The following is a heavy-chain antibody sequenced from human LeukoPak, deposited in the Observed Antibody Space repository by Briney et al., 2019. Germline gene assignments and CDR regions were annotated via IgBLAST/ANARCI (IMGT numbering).Heavy chain of an antibody. CDR1: GFTFSSHG. V-gene: IGHV3-33*01. CDR3: VRDNAAADGALDY. J-gene: IGHJ4*02. Sequence: TGGSLRLSCVASGFTFSSHGMHWVRQAPGKGLEWVAVIWYDGSHRYYPDSVKGRFTISRDNSKNTLFLQMDSLRVDDTAVYCCVRDNAAADGALDYWGQGSLVTVSS. D-gene: IGHD5-24*01. CDR2: IWYDGSHR.